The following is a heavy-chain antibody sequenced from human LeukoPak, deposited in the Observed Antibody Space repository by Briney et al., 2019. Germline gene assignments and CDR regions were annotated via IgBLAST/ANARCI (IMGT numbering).Heavy chain of an antibody. CDR2: ISGSGAGI. V-gene: IGHV3-23*01. Sequence: GGSLRLSCVVSGFTFSNYAMRWVRQAPGKVLEWVSDISGSGAGIFYSDSVKGRFTISRDNSKNTLYLQMNSLRAEDTAIYYCVRGNNYDDTSPMDYWGQGSLVTVSS. CDR3: VRGNNYDDTSPMDY. D-gene: IGHD3-22*01. CDR1: GFTFSNYA. J-gene: IGHJ4*02.